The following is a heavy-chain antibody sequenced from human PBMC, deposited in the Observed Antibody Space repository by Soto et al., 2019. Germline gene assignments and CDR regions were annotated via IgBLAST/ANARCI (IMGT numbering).Heavy chain of an antibody. V-gene: IGHV3-7*01. Sequence: EVQLVGSGGGLVQPGGSLRISCAVSGFSIASYWMSWVRQAPGKGLEWVATTKEDGSEIYYVDSVRGRFTISRDNAENSLYLQMNSLSAEDTAVYFCARDVGFDYVNWGQGTLVTVSS. D-gene: IGHD3-16*01. CDR1: GFSIASYW. J-gene: IGHJ4*02. CDR2: TKEDGSEI. CDR3: ARDVGFDYVN.